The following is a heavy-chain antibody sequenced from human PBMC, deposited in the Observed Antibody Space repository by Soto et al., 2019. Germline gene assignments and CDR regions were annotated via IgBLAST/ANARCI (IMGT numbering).Heavy chain of an antibody. CDR1: GYTFTSYG. CDR2: IRSYNGNT. V-gene: IGHV1-18*01. D-gene: IGHD1-1*01. CDR3: ERVRGNVLQFDP. J-gene: IGHJ5*02. Sequence: ASVKVSCKASGYTFTSYGISWVRQAPGQGLEWMGWIRSYNGNTNYAQKLQGRVTMTTDTSTSTAYMELRSLRSDDTAVYYCERVRGNVLQFDPWGQGTLVTVSS.